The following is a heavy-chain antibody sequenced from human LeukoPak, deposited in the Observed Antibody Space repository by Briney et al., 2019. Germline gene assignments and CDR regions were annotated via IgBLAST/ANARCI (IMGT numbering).Heavy chain of an antibody. J-gene: IGHJ4*02. D-gene: IGHD1-7*01. V-gene: IGHV5-51*01. CDR3: ASGHVDWNYAFDY. CDR2: IYPGDSAT. Sequence: LGASLKISCKGAGSCFTSYWIGWVRQMPGKGLKWMGIIYPGDSATRYSPSFQGQVTISADKSISTAYLQWSSLKASDTAMYYCASGHVDWNYAFDYWGQGTLVTVSS. CDR1: GSCFTSYW.